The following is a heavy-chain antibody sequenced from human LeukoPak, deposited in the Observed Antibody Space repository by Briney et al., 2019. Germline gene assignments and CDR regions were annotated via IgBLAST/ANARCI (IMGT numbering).Heavy chain of an antibody. CDR1: GYTFTSYD. CDR3: ARLLGDFWSGYGPYYYMDV. J-gene: IGHJ6*03. D-gene: IGHD3-3*01. CDR2: MNPNSGNT. V-gene: IGHV1-8*01. Sequence: GASVKVSCKASGYTFTSYDINWVRQATGQGLEWMGWMNPNSGNTGYAQKFQGRVTMTRNASISTAYMELSSLRSEDTAVYYCARLLGDFWSGYGPYYYMDVWGKGTTVTVPS.